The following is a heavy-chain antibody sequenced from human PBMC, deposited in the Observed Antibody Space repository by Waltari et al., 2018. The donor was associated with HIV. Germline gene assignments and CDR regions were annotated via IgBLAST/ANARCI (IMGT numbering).Heavy chain of an antibody. D-gene: IGHD3-22*01. CDR2: IYWDDDK. V-gene: IGHV2-5*02. Sequence: QITLKESGPTLVKPTQTLTLTCPFSGFSLSTSGVGVGWFRQPPGKALEWLSLIYWDDDKRYSRTLKSRLTITKYTSKHQVVLTMTNMDPVDTATYYCAHAPYESSGYPSFEYWGQGTLVTVSS. CDR1: GFSLSTSGVG. CDR3: AHAPYESSGYPSFEY. J-gene: IGHJ4*02.